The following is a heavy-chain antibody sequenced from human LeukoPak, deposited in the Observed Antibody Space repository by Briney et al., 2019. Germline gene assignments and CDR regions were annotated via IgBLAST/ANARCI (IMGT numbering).Heavy chain of an antibody. CDR2: ISPDSGGT. V-gene: IGHV1-2*02. CDR1: GYTFTGYY. J-gene: IGHJ5*02. Sequence: ASVKLSCKASGYTFTGYYMHWVRQAPGQGLEWMGWISPDSGGTNYAQKFQGRVTMTRDTSISTAYIDLSSLRSDDTAVYYCAREDSLGAAGTPNWFDTWGQGTLVTVSS. D-gene: IGHD6-13*01. CDR3: AREDSLGAAGTPNWFDT.